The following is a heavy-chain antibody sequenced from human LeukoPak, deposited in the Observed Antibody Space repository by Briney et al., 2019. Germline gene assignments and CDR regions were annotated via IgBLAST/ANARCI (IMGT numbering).Heavy chain of an antibody. J-gene: IGHJ4*02. Sequence: GASLRLSCAASGFTFSNYAMSWVRQAPGKGLEWVSAVSGRDTSTYYTDSVKGRFTISRDNSKNTLYLQMNSLSAEDTAIYYCAKWGDYDALTGYYDSDYWGQGTLVTVFS. CDR2: VSGRDTST. V-gene: IGHV3-23*01. CDR1: GFTFSNYA. CDR3: AKWGDYDALTGYYDSDY. D-gene: IGHD3-9*01.